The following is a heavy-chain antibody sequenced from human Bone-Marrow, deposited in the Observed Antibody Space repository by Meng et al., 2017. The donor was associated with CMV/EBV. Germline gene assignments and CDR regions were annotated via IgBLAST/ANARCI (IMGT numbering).Heavy chain of an antibody. CDR2: IYSGDST. V-gene: IGHV3-53*01. Sequence: GESLKISCAASGFPASSNYMSWVRQAPGKGLEWVSVIYSGDSTDYADSVKGRFTISRDNSKNTVYLQMNSLRAEDTAVYYCARMYYDFWSGSREFDYWGQGTLVTVSS. D-gene: IGHD3-3*01. CDR3: ARMYYDFWSGSREFDY. CDR1: GFPASSNY. J-gene: IGHJ4*02.